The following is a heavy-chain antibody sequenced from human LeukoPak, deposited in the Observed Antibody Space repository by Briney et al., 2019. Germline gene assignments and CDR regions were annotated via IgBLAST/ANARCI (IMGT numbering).Heavy chain of an antibody. V-gene: IGHV3-30*18. Sequence: GGSLRLSCVVSGFTFRSNAMHWVRQAPGRGLEWVAVISPDGSFENYVDSVKGRFTVSRDNSKNTLFLQMNSLISEDTAVYYCAKKGGTSGWYDYFDIWGQGTLVTVSS. CDR2: ISPDGSFE. J-gene: IGHJ4*02. CDR1: GFTFRSNA. D-gene: IGHD6-19*01. CDR3: AKKGGTSGWYDYFDI.